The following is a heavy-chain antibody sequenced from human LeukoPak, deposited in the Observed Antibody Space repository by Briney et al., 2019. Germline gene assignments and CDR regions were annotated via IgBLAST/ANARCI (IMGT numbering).Heavy chain of an antibody. CDR1: GYTFTSYA. Sequence: ASVKVSCKASGYTFTSYAISWVRQAPGQGLEWMGWISGHDDDTNYAQRLQGRVTMTTDTSASTAYMELRSLRSDDTAVYYCASLRLLSGSYWEWFDPWGQGTLVTVSS. CDR2: ISGHDDDT. CDR3: ASLRLLSGSYWEWFDP. D-gene: IGHD1-26*01. J-gene: IGHJ5*02. V-gene: IGHV1-18*01.